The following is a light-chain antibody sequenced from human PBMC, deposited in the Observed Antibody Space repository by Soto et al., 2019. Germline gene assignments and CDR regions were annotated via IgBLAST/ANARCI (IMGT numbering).Light chain of an antibody. J-gene: IGKJ5*01. CDR1: QSVSGDY. CDR3: HQYGSSPIT. CDR2: SAS. V-gene: IGKV3-20*01. Sequence: EVVLTQSPGTLSLSPGERAPLPCRASQSVSGDYLAWYQQKPGQAPRLLSYSASLKPAGIPDRVSGSGAATDFTLTISRLEPEDFALVDCHQYGSSPITVGQGTRLEI.